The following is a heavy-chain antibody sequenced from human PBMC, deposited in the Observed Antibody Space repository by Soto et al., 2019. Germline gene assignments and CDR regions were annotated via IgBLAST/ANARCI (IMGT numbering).Heavy chain of an antibody. V-gene: IGHV4-30-2*01. CDR1: GGSISSGGYS. J-gene: IGHJ4*02. CDR3: ARASYPYYFDY. CDR2: IYHSGST. Sequence: SETLSLTCAVSGGSISSGGYSWSWIRQPPGKGLEWIGYIYHSGSTYYNPSLKSRVTISVDRSKNQFSLKLSSVTAADTAVYYCARASYPYYFDYWGQGTPVTVSS.